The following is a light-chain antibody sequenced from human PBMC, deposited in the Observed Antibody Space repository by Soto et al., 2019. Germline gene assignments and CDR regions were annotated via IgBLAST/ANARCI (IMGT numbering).Light chain of an antibody. CDR3: QHYNNYSPT. J-gene: IGKJ4*01. Sequence: DIQMTQSPSALSASVGDRVTITCRASQSISNWLAWYQQKPGKAPTLLIYKASGLDSGVPSRFSGSGSGTEFTLTISSLQPDDAATYYCQHYNNYSPTFGGGTKVDIK. CDR1: QSISNW. CDR2: KAS. V-gene: IGKV1-5*03.